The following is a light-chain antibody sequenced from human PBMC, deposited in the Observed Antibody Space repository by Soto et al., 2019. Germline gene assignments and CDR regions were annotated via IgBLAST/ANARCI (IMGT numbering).Light chain of an antibody. J-gene: IGLJ2*01. CDR1: SSDVGGYKS. V-gene: IGLV2-14*01. CDR3: SLYTSSSTVV. Sequence: QSALTQPASVSGSPGQSITISCTGTSSDVGGYKSVSWYQQHPGKAPKLMIYDVSNRPSGVSNRFSGSKSVNTASLTISGLQAEDEADYYCSLYTSSSTVVFGGGTKLTVL. CDR2: DVS.